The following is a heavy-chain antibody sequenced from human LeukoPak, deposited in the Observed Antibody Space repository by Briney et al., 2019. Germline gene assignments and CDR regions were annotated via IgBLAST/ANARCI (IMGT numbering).Heavy chain of an antibody. CDR1: GYTLTELS. Sequence: ASVKVSCKVSGYTLTELSMHWVRQAPGKGLEWMGGFDPEDGETIYAQKFQDRVTMTEDTSTDTAYMELSSLRSEDTAVYYCATDPEASAAFDIWGQGTMVTVSS. J-gene: IGHJ3*02. CDR2: FDPEDGET. V-gene: IGHV1-24*01. CDR3: ATDPEASAAFDI.